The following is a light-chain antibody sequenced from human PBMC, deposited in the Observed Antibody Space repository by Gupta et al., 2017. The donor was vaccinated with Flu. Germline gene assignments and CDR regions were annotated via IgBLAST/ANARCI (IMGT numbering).Light chain of an antibody. CDR1: SGDVGGYNY. J-gene: IGLJ1*01. Sequence: VTISCTGTSGDVGGYNYVSWYQQHPGKAPELMIYEVSKRPSGVADRFSGSKSGNTATLTISGLQAEDEADYYCSAYASSSTQVFGTGTKVTVL. V-gene: IGLV2-14*01. CDR3: SAYASSSTQV. CDR2: EVS.